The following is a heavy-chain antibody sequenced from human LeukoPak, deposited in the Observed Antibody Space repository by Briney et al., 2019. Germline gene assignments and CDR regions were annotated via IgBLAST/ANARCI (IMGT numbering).Heavy chain of an antibody. D-gene: IGHD6-19*01. CDR3: ARDGSGWSNWFDP. V-gene: IGHV3-23*01. J-gene: IGHJ5*02. CDR1: GFTFSTFV. CDR2: ITTAGDNS. Sequence: GGSLRLSCATSGFTFSTFVMTWVRQAPGKGLEWVAVITTAGDNSVYADSVKGRFTISRDNPKNTLYLQMNGLRAEDTAVYYCARDGSGWSNWFDPWGQGTLVTVSS.